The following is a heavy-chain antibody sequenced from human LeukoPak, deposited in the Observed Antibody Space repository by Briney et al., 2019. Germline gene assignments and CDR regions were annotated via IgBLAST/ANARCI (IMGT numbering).Heavy chain of an antibody. CDR1: GGPTSSSSYY. CDR3: ARLGGYSYGYSGAFDI. D-gene: IGHD5-18*01. Sequence: PSETLSLTCTVSGGPTSSSSYYWGWIRQPPGKGLEWIGNIYYSGSTYYNPSLKSRVSISVDTSKKHFSLRLSSVTAADTAVYYCARLGGYSYGYSGAFDIWGQGTMVTVSS. CDR2: IYYSGST. J-gene: IGHJ3*02. V-gene: IGHV4-39*02.